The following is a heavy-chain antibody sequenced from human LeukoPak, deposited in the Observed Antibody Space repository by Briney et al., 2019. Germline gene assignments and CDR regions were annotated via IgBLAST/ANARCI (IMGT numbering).Heavy chain of an antibody. J-gene: IGHJ4*02. Sequence: SETLSLTCTVSGGSISSSSYYWGWIRQPPGKGLEWIGSIYYSGSTYYNPSLKSRVAISVDTSKNQFSLKLSSVTAADTAVYYCARDLGFGDLLPTPSGYWGQGTLVTVSS. CDR1: GGSISSSSYY. V-gene: IGHV4-39*07. CDR3: ARDLGFGDLLPTPSGY. D-gene: IGHD3-10*01. CDR2: IYYSGST.